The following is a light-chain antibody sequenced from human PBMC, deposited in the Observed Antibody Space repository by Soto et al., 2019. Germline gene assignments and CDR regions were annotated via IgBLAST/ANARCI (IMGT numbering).Light chain of an antibody. J-gene: IGLJ3*02. CDR1: SSDIGASTF. V-gene: IGLV2-14*03. Sequence: QSALTQPASVSDSPGQSITISCTGTSSDIGASTFVSWYQQHPGKAPKLLIYEVSNRPSGISNRFSGSESANTASLTISGLQAEDEADYYCSSARRDNTWVFGGGTKLTVL. CDR3: SSARRDNTWV. CDR2: EVS.